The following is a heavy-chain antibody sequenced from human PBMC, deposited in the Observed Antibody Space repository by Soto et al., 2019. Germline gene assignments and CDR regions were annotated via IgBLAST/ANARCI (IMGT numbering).Heavy chain of an antibody. CDR2: IDSDGNSK. V-gene: IGHV3-74*03. CDR3: VRDDVGVGIDY. CDR1: GFKFSSYW. J-gene: IGHJ4*02. D-gene: IGHD1-26*01. Sequence: GRSLRLSCAASGFKFSSYWRHWVRKVPGKGLVWVSHIDSDGNSKTYADSVKGRFTISRDNAKNTVYLQMNSLRAEDTAVYYCVRDDVGVGIDYWGLGTLVTVSS.